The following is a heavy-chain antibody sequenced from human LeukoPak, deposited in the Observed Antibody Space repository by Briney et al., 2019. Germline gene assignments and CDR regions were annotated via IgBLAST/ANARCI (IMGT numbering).Heavy chain of an antibody. V-gene: IGHV1-8*01. Sequence: VXVSXXXXGXTFXSYDVTWLRQATXQGLEWMGWMNPNSGNTGYEQKFQGRVTMTRNTSVSTAYMELSSLRSEDTAVYYCARGRRTFDNWGQGALVTVSS. J-gene: IGHJ4*02. CDR2: MNPNSGNT. CDR1: GXTFXSYD. CDR3: ARGRRTFDN.